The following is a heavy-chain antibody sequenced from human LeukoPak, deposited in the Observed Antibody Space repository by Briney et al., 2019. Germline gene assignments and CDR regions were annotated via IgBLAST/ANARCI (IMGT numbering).Heavy chain of an antibody. CDR1: GGSISSYY. CDR3: ARVRIVGATGGRLDYYFDY. J-gene: IGHJ4*02. V-gene: IGHV4-59*01. CDR2: IYYSGST. Sequence: SETLSLTCTASGGSISSYYWSWIRQPPGKGLEWIRYIYYSGSTNYNPSLKSRVTISVDTSKNQFSLRLSSVTAADTAVYYCARVRIVGATGGRLDYYFDYWGQGTLVTVSS. D-gene: IGHD1-26*01.